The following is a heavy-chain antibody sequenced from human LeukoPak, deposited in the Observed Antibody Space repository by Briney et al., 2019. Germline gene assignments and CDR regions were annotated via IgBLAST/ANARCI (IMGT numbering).Heavy chain of an antibody. Sequence: SETLSLNCTVSGGSISSNYWSWIRQPPGKGLEWIGNIYDNGYSASTNYNPSLKSRVTISVDTSKNQFSLNLNSVTAADTAIYYCASGDRVANFDFWGQGTLVTVSS. CDR2: IYDNGYSAST. J-gene: IGHJ4*02. CDR3: ASGDRVANFDF. D-gene: IGHD3-10*01. CDR1: GGSISSNY. V-gene: IGHV4-59*01.